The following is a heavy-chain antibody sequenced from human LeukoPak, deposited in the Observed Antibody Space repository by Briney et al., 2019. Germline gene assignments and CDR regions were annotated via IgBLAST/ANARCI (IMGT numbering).Heavy chain of an antibody. D-gene: IGHD3-22*01. CDR2: ISVSGGSE. J-gene: IGHJ4*02. CDR1: GLTFNSNA. V-gene: IGHV3-23*01. CDR3: ASHAHDYDSSGYFDS. Sequence: GGSLRLSCVVSGLTFNSNAMYWVRQAPGKGLGWVSGISVSGGSEYYADSVKGRFSVSRDNSKHTVYLQMNSLRAEDTAVYFCASHAHDYDSSGYFDSWGQGALVTVSS.